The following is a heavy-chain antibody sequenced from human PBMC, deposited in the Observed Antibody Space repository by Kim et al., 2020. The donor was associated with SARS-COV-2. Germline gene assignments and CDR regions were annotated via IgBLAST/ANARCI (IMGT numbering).Heavy chain of an antibody. Sequence: SQTLSLTCAISGDSVSTNSATWIWIRQSPSRGLEWLGRTFYRSKWLNEYALSVRSRIAINPDTSKNQFSLQLNSLTPEDTAVYYCGRGTVGKGANACDIWGPGTMVTVSS. CDR3: GRGTVGKGANACDI. V-gene: IGHV6-1*01. CDR2: TFYRSKWLN. CDR1: GDSVSTNSAT. D-gene: IGHD1-26*01. J-gene: IGHJ3*02.